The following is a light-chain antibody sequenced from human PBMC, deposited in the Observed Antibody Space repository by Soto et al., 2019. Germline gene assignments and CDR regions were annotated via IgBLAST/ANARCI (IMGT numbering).Light chain of an antibody. CDR2: EVT. Sequence: QSVLTQPASVYGSPGQSIAISCNDTSSDVGSYDYVSWYQQHPDKAPKLMIYEVTQRPSGVSNRFSGSKSGNTASLTISGLQAEDEADYYCSSHTSVNTRVFGTGTKVTVL. V-gene: IGLV2-14*01. CDR3: SSHTSVNTRV. CDR1: SSDVGSYDY. J-gene: IGLJ1*01.